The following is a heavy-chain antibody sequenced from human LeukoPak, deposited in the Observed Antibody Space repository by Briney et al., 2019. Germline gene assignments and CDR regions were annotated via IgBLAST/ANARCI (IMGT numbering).Heavy chain of an antibody. D-gene: IGHD2-2*01. CDR1: GFPFSSYS. CDR3: ARGGVLYQRGDSFDY. J-gene: IGHJ4*02. CDR2: ISSGSTYI. Sequence: GGSLRLSCAASGFPFSSYSMNWVRQAPGKGLDWVSSISSGSTYIYYADSVKGRFTVSRDNAKNLLYLQMNSLRAEDTAVYYCARGGVLYQRGDSFDYWGQGTLATVSS. V-gene: IGHV3-21*01.